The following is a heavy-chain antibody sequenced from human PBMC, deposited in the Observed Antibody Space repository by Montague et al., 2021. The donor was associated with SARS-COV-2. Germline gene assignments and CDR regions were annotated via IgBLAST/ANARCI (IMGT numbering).Heavy chain of an antibody. V-gene: IGHV4-59*08. CDR3: ARHVTIFGIVKRIDP. CDR1: GGSISSYY. Sequence: SETLSLTCTVSGGSISSYYWSWIRQPPGKGLEWIGYIYHSGSTNYNPSLKSRVTISVDTSKNQFSLKLSSVTAADTAVYFCARHVTIFGIVKRIDPWGQGTLVTVSS. D-gene: IGHD3-3*01. CDR2: IYHSGST. J-gene: IGHJ5*02.